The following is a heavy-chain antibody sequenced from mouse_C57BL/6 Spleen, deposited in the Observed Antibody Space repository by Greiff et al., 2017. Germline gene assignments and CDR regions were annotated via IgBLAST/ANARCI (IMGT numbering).Heavy chain of an antibody. CDR3: ARKGDITTVVVPFDY. Sequence: QVQLKQPGAELVMPGASVKLSCKASGYTFTSYWMHWVKQRPGQGLEWIGEIDPSDSYTNYNQKFKGKSTLTVDKSSSTAYMQLSSLTSEDSAVYYCARKGDITTVVVPFDYWGQGTTLTVSS. J-gene: IGHJ2*01. D-gene: IGHD1-1*01. CDR2: IDPSDSYT. V-gene: IGHV1-69*01. CDR1: GYTFTSYW.